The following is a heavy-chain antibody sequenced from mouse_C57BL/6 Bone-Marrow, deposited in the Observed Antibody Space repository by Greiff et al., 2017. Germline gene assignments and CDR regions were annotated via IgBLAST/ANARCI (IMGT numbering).Heavy chain of an antibody. CDR1: GYSITSGYY. V-gene: IGHV3-6*01. Sequence: EVKLVESGPGLVKPSQSLSLTCSVTGYSITSGYYWNWIRQFPGNKLEWMGYISYDGSNNYNPSLKNRISITRDTSKNQFFLKLNSVTTEDTATYYCARDSNWDMFYWGQGTTLTVSS. D-gene: IGHD4-1*01. CDR3: ARDSNWDMFY. J-gene: IGHJ2*01. CDR2: ISYDGSN.